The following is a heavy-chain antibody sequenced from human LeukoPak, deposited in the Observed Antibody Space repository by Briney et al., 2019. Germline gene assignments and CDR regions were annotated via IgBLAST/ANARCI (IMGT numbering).Heavy chain of an antibody. V-gene: IGHV3-11*01. Sequence: GGSLRLSCAASGFTFSDYYMSWIRQAPGKGLEWVSYISRGGSTIFYADSVKGRFSISRDNAKNSLFLQMNSLTAEDTAVYYCARVRGGGGHSYYYYIDGWGKGTKVTVSS. J-gene: IGHJ6*03. CDR2: ISRGGSTI. CDR1: GFTFSDYY. D-gene: IGHD3-16*01. CDR3: ARVRGGGGHSYYYYIDG.